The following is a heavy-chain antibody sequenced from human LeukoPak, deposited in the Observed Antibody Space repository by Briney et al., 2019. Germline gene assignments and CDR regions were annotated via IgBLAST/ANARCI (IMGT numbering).Heavy chain of an antibody. CDR3: AKGVGGYCSSTDCRAYDN. Sequence: GGSLRLSCAASGFTFSSYAMNWGRQAPGKGLEWVSAISGSGDGTYYADSVKGRFTVSRDNSKNTLYLKMNNLRAEDSAVYYCAKGVGGYCSSTDCRAYDNWGQGTLVTVSS. J-gene: IGHJ4*02. D-gene: IGHD2-2*01. CDR1: GFTFSSYA. V-gene: IGHV3-23*01. CDR2: ISGSGDGT.